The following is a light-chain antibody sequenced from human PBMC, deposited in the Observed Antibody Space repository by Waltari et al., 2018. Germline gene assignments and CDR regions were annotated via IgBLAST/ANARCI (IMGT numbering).Light chain of an antibody. V-gene: IGKV1-12*01. Sequence: DIQMTQSPSYMSASVGDRVTISCRASQGISNWLAWYQMKQGKAPKLLIYAASSLQSGVPLRFSGSGSGTDFTLTISSLQPEDFATYYCQQADSFPPTFGQGTRLDIK. CDR3: QQADSFPPT. CDR1: QGISNW. CDR2: AAS. J-gene: IGKJ5*01.